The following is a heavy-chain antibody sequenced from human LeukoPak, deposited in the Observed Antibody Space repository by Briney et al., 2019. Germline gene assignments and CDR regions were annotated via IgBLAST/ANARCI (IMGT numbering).Heavy chain of an antibody. V-gene: IGHV3-23*01. CDR2: ISGSGAST. Sequence: GGSLRLSCAASGFTFSNYAMSWVRQAPGKGLEWVSAISGSGASTYNADSVKGRFTISRDNSKTTLCLQMNSLRAEDTAVYCCAKAGASGNYYTPLDAFDIWGQGTMVTVSS. CDR3: AKAGASGNYYTPLDAFDI. D-gene: IGHD3-10*01. CDR1: GFTFSNYA. J-gene: IGHJ3*02.